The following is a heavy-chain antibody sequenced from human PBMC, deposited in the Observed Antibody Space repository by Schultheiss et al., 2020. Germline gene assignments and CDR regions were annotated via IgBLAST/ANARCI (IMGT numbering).Heavy chain of an antibody. CDR1: GGTFSSYA. CDR2: IIPIFGTA. CDR3: ASWIAAAGNDY. J-gene: IGHJ4*02. Sequence: SVKVSCKASGGTFSSYAISWVRQAPGQGLEWMGGIIPIFGTANYAQKFQGRVTITADKSTSTAYMELSSLRSEDTAVYYCASWIAAAGNDYWGQGTLVTVSS. V-gene: IGHV1-69*06. D-gene: IGHD6-13*01.